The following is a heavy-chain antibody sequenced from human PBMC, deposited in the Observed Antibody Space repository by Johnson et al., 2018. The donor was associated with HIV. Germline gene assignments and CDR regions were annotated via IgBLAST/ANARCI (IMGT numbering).Heavy chain of an antibody. D-gene: IGHD3-9*01. V-gene: IGHV3-33*01. CDR3: ARDPDWSSFDI. CDR1: GFTFNNYG. J-gene: IGHJ3*02. CDR2: IWFDGFNN. Sequence: QMLLVESGGGVVQPGRSLRLSCTASGFTFNNYGMHWVRQAPGKGLEWVAVIWFDGFNNYYGDSVKGRFTISRDNSKNTLYLQMNSLRVDDTAVYYCARDPDWSSFDIWGQGTMVTVSS.